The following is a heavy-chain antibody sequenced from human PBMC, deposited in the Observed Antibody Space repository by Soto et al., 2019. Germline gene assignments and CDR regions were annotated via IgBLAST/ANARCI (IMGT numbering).Heavy chain of an antibody. J-gene: IGHJ4*02. Sequence: QVQLVQSGAEVKKPGASVKVSCKASGYDFSSYGIIWVRQAPGQGLEWMGWSSASNGNRDYAQQFQGRVTMTSDTSRNTAYMELRSLRSDDTAVYYCVRDPQRNDYWGQGTMVNVSS. D-gene: IGHD2-2*01. CDR3: VRDPQRNDY. CDR2: SSASNGNR. CDR1: GYDFSSYG. V-gene: IGHV1-18*04.